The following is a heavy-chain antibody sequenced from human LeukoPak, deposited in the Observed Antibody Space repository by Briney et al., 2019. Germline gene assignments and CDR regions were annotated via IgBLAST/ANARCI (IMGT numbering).Heavy chain of an antibody. CDR3: ASWTAMPYYYYGMDV. CDR2: INPNSGGT. J-gene: IGHJ6*02. D-gene: IGHD5-18*01. Sequence: SVKVSCEASGYTFTGYYMHWVRQAPGQGLERMGWINPNSGGTNYTQKFQGRVTMTRDTSISTAYMELSRLRSDDTAVYYCASWTAMPYYYYGMDVWGQGTTVTVSS. CDR1: GYTFTGYY. V-gene: IGHV1-2*02.